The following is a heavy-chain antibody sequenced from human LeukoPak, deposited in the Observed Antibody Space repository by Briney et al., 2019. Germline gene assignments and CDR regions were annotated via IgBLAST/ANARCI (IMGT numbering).Heavy chain of an antibody. D-gene: IGHD3-10*01. CDR3: ARDFYGSRPGAFDY. J-gene: IGHJ4*02. CDR2: MHPNSGGT. Sequence: ASVKVSCKASGYTFTDYYLHWLRQAPGQGLEWMGWMHPNSGGTNYAQNFQGRVTMTSDTSINMAYMELRSLRSDDTAVYYCARDFYGSRPGAFDYWGQGTLITVSS. CDR1: GYTFTDYY. V-gene: IGHV1-2*02.